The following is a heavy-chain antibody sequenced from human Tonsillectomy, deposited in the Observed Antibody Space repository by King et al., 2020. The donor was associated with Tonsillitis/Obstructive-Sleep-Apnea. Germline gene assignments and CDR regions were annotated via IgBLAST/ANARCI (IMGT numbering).Heavy chain of an antibody. Sequence: VQLVESGGGLVKPGGSLRLSCAASGFTFSSYSMNWVRPAPGKGLEWVASISSSSSYIYYTVPVKGRFTISRDNAKNSLYLQMNSLRAAETAVYYCARDGTGDYDFWSGYRSHNWFDPGGQGTLFT. CDR3: ARDGTGDYDFWSGYRSHNWFDP. V-gene: IGHV3-21*01. D-gene: IGHD3-3*01. CDR1: GFTFSSYS. J-gene: IGHJ5*02. CDR2: ISSSSSYI.